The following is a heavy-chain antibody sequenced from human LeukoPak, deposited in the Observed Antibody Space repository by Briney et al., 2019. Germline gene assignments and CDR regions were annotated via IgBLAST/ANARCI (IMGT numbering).Heavy chain of an antibody. CDR3: ARESGYCSSTSCYGSDYYYYMDV. CDR1: GGSFSSGSYC. CDR2: IHTSGST. J-gene: IGHJ6*03. D-gene: IGHD2-2*03. V-gene: IGHV4-61*09. Sequence: SETLSLTCTVSGGSFSSGSYCWSWIRQPAEKGLEWIGHIHTSGSTNYNPSLKSRVTISVDTSKNQFSLRLSSVTAADTAVYYCARESGYCSSTSCYGSDYYYYMDVWGKGTTVTISS.